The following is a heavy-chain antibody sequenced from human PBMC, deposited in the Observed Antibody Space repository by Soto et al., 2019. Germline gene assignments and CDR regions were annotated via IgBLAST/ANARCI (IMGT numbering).Heavy chain of an antibody. CDR1: GFIFSDYF. CDR2: ISSGGDAI. D-gene: IGHD6-6*01. J-gene: IGHJ4*02. CDR3: ARDRGQLVFDY. Sequence: QVQVVESGGGLVEPGGSLRLSCAASGFIFSDYFMSCIRQAPGKGLEWVAYISSGGDAIYYADSVKARFTISRDNAENSLYLQMNSLRAEDTAVYYCARDRGQLVFDYWGQGTLVTVSS. V-gene: IGHV3-11*01.